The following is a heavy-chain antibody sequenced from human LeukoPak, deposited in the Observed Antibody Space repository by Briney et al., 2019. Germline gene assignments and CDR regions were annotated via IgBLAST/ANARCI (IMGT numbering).Heavy chain of an antibody. CDR2: ISAYNGNT. J-gene: IGHJ6*03. CDR3: ARELRMVGATRYYYYMDV. V-gene: IGHV1-18*01. Sequence: ASVKVSCKASGYTFTIYGISWVRQAPGQGLEGMGWISAYNGNTNYAQKLQGRVTMTTDTSTSTAYMELRSLRSDDTAVYYCARELRMVGATRYYYYMDVWGKGTTVTVSS. D-gene: IGHD1-26*01. CDR1: GYTFTIYG.